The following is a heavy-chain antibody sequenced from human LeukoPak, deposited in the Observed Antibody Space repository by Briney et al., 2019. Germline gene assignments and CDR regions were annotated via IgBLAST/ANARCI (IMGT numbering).Heavy chain of an antibody. J-gene: IGHJ5*02. CDR3: ASWRSLVGATFDP. CDR2: INHSGST. Sequence: LKPSETLSLTCAVCGGSFSGYYWSWIRQPPGKGLEWIGEINHSGSTNYNPSLKSRVTISVDTSKNQFSLKLSSVTAADTAAYYCASWRSLVGATFDPWGQATLVTVSS. D-gene: IGHD1-26*01. V-gene: IGHV4-34*01. CDR1: GGSFSGYY.